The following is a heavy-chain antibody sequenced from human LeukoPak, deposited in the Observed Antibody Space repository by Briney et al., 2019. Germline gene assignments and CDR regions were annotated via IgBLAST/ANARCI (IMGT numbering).Heavy chain of an antibody. Sequence: ASVKVSCKSSGYTFTDYSMHWVRQAPGQGLEWMGWINPNSGGTNYAQKFQGRVTMTRDTSISTAYMELSRLRSDDTAVYYCAITPSYGDYVETNFDYWGQGTLVTVSS. CDR2: INPNSGGT. V-gene: IGHV1-2*02. J-gene: IGHJ4*02. CDR1: GYTFTDYS. CDR3: AITPSYGDYVETNFDY. D-gene: IGHD4-17*01.